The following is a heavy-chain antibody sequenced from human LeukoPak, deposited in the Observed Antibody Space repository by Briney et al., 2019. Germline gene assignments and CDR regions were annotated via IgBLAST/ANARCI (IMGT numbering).Heavy chain of an antibody. J-gene: IGHJ4*02. CDR1: GFTFSSYW. CDR2: IKQDGSEK. V-gene: IGHV3-7*01. CDR3: ARGLQEWEQRRDY. Sequence: GGSLRLSCAASGFTFSSYWMSWVRQAPGKGLEWVANIKQDGSEKYYVDSVKGRFTISRDNAKNSLYLQMNSLRAEDTAVYYCARGLQEWEQRRDYWGQGTLVTVSP. D-gene: IGHD1-26*01.